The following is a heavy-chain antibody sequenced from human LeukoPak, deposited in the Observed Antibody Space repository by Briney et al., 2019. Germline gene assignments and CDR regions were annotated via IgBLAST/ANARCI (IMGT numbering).Heavy chain of an antibody. J-gene: IGHJ4*02. CDR2: IESKTDGGTT. V-gene: IGHV3-15*04. CDR3: TTYGSGRKFDY. D-gene: IGHD3-10*01. CDR1: GFTFSSYS. Sequence: GGSLRLSCAASGFTFSSYSMNWVRQAPGKGLEWVGRIESKTDGGTTDYAAPVKGRITISRDDSTNTLYLQMNSLKSEDTAVYYCTTYGSGRKFDYWGQGILVTVSS.